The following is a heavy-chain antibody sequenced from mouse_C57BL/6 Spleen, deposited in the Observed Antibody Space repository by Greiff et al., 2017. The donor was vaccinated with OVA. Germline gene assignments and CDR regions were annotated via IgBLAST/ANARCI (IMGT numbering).Heavy chain of an antibody. Sequence: QVQLKESGPELVKPGASVKLSCKASGYTFTSYDINWVKQRPGQGLEWIGWIYPRDGSTKYNEKFKGKATLTVDTSSSTAYMELHSLTSEDSAVYFCARPGSSYGWYFDVWGTGTTVTVSS. D-gene: IGHD1-1*01. CDR2: IYPRDGST. J-gene: IGHJ1*03. V-gene: IGHV1-85*01. CDR3: ARPGSSYGWYFDV. CDR1: GYTFTSYD.